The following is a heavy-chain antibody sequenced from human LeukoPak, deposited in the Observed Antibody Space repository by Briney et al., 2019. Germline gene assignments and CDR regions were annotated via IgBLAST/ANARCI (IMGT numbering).Heavy chain of an antibody. CDR1: EFTFSSYG. CDR3: ARAAYDSSGYLTL. V-gene: IGHV3-33*01. CDR2: IWYDGTNK. J-gene: IGHJ4*02. Sequence: PGGSLRLSCAASEFTFSSYGMHWVRQAPGKGLEWVAVIWYDGTNKYYADSVKGRFTISRDNSKNTLYLQMNSLRADDTAVYYCARAAYDSSGYLTLWGQGTLVTVSS. D-gene: IGHD3-22*01.